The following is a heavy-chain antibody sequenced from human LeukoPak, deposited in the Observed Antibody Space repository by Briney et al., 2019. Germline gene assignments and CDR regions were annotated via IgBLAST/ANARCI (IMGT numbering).Heavy chain of an antibody. D-gene: IGHD5-18*01. J-gene: IGHJ3*02. CDR1: GYTFTSYY. CDR3: ATGGRYSYGPPVRI. V-gene: IGHV1-24*01. Sequence: VASVKVSCKASGYTFTSYYMHWVRQAPGKGLEWMGGFDPEDGETIYAQKFQGRVTMTEDTSTDTAYMELSSLRSEDTAVYYCATGGRYSYGPPVRIWGQGTMVTVSS. CDR2: FDPEDGET.